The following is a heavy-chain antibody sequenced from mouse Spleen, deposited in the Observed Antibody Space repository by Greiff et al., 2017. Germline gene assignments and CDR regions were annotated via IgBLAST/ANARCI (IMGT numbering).Heavy chain of an antibody. V-gene: IGHV1-15*01. J-gene: IGHJ1*01. Sequence: QVQLQQSGAELVRPGASVTLSCKASGYTFTDYEMHWVKQTPVHGLEWIGAIDPETGGTAYNQKFKGKAILTADKSSSTAYMELRSLTSEDSAVYYCTRKGVWKLRGYFDVWGAGTTVTVSS. CDR1: GYTFTDYE. CDR2: IDPETGGT. D-gene: IGHD2-10*02. CDR3: TRKGVWKLRGYFDV.